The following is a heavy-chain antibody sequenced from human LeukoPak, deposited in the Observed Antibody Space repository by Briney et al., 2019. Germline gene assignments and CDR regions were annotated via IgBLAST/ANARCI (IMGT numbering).Heavy chain of an antibody. CDR2: INPNSGGT. CDR3: ARGYCSSTSCYAVFYY. V-gene: IGHV1-2*02. J-gene: IGHJ4*02. D-gene: IGHD2-2*01. Sequence: ASVKVSCKASGYTFTDYYMHWVRQAPGHGLEWMGWINPNSGGTNYAQKFQGRVTMTRDTSISTAYMELSRLRSDDTAVYYCARGYCSSTSCYAVFYYWGQGTLVTVSS. CDR1: GYTFTDYY.